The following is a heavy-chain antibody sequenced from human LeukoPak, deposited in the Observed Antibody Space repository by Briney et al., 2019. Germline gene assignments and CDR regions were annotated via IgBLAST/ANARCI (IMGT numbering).Heavy chain of an antibody. Sequence: GGSLRLSCAASGFTVSSIHMVWVRQAPGKGLEWVSVTYTGGNSYYADSVKGRFIISRDNSKNTLYLQMNSLRAEDTAVYYCAKSRYIVVVVAARDYWGQGTLVTVSS. V-gene: IGHV3-53*01. CDR2: TYTGGNS. CDR1: GFTVSSIH. J-gene: IGHJ4*02. D-gene: IGHD2-15*01. CDR3: AKSRYIVVVVAARDY.